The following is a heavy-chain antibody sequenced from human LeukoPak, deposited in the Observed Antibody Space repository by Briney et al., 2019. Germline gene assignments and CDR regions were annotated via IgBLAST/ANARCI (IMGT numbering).Heavy chain of an antibody. CDR2: IYYSGST. J-gene: IGHJ3*02. D-gene: IGHD3-9*01. CDR1: GGSISSSSYY. V-gene: IGHV4-39*07. Sequence: SETLSLTCTVSGGSISSSSYYWGWIRQPPGTGLEWIGSIYYSGSTYYNPSLKSRVTISVDTSKNQFSLKLSSVTAADTAVYYCARDDIPGSFDIWGQGTMVTVSS. CDR3: ARDDIPGSFDI.